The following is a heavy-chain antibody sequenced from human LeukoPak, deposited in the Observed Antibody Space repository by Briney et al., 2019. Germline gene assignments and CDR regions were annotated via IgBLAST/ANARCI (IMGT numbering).Heavy chain of an antibody. CDR2: ISSSSSTI. Sequence: GGSLRLSCAASGFTFSSYSMNWVRQAPGKGLEWVSYISSSSSTIYYADSVKGRFTISRDNAKNSVFLQMNSLRAEDTAVYYCARGSIVGAKDFDYWGQGTLVTVSS. D-gene: IGHD1-26*01. J-gene: IGHJ4*02. V-gene: IGHV3-48*04. CDR1: GFTFSSYS. CDR3: ARGSIVGAKDFDY.